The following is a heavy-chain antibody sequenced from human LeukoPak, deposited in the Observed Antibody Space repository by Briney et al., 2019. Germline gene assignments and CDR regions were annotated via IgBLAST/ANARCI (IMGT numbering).Heavy chain of an antibody. CDR3: ARDSAVAGLGY. V-gene: IGHV3-23*01. D-gene: IGHD6-19*01. J-gene: IGHJ4*02. CDR2: ISGSGGST. CDR1: GFTFSSYA. Sequence: PGGSLRLSCAASGFTFSSYAMSWVRQAPGKGLEWVSTISGSGGSTYYADSVKGRFTISRDNSKNTLYLQMNSLRAEDTAVYYCARDSAVAGLGYWGQGTLVTVSS.